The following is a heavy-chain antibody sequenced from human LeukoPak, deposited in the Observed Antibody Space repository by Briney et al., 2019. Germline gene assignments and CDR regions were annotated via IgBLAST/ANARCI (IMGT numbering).Heavy chain of an antibody. CDR2: ISGSGGST. D-gene: IGHD3-22*01. V-gene: IGHV3-23*01. Sequence: GGSLRLSCAASGFTFSSYAMSWVRQAPGKGLEWVSAISGSGGSTYYADSVKGRFTISRDNSKNTLYLQMNSPRAEDTAVYYCAKGQYYDSSGYPGYWGQGTLVTVSS. CDR3: AKGQYYDSSGYPGY. J-gene: IGHJ4*02. CDR1: GFTFSSYA.